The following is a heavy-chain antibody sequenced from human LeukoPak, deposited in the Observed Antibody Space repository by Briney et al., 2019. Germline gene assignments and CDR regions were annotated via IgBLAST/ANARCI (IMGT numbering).Heavy chain of an antibody. J-gene: IGHJ5*02. CDR2: INPRSGST. D-gene: IGHD3-10*01. CDR1: GYSFTENY. Sequence: ASVKVSCKTSGYSFTENYIFWVRQAPGEGPEWVGWINPRSGSTDYAQKFQGRATLTSDTSISTVYLELTRLKSDDTAVYYCARGATYYASGTFYPWGQGTLVTVSS. CDR3: ARGATYYASGTFYP. V-gene: IGHV1-2*02.